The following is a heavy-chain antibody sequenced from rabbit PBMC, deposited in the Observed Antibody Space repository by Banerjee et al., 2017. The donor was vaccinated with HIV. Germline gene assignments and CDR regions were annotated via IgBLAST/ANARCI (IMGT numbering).Heavy chain of an antibody. CDR2: IYGGDSGTT. D-gene: IGHD4-1*01. CDR1: GFSFNNRYV. J-gene: IGHJ4*01. Sequence: QEQLEESGGDLVKPEGSLTLTCTASGFSFNNRYVMCWVRQAPGKGLELIGCIYGGDSGTTWYASWVNGRFTISKTSSTTVTLQMTSLTAADTATYFCARDLAGVIGWNFNLWGPGTLVTVS. V-gene: IGHV1S45*01. CDR3: ARDLAGVIGWNFNL.